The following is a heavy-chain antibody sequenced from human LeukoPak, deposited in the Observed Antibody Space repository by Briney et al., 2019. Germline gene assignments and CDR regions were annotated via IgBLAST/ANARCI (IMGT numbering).Heavy chain of an antibody. CDR3: ARDSSIAVAGTDYFDY. V-gene: IGHV3-21*01. J-gene: IGHJ4*02. Sequence: GGSLRLSCAASGFTFSSYSMNWVRQAPGKGLEWVSSISSSSSYIYYADSVKGRFTISRDNAKNSLYLQMNSLRAEDTAVYYCARDSSIAVAGTDYFDYWGQGTLVTVSS. D-gene: IGHD6-19*01. CDR1: GFTFSSYS. CDR2: ISSSSSYI.